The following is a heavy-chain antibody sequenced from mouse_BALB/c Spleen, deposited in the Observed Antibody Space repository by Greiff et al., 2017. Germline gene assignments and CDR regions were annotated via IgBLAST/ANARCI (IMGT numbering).Heavy chain of an antibody. J-gene: IGHJ4*01. V-gene: IGHV5-4*02. D-gene: IGHD1-2*01. CDR3: ARGTTATRAMDY. CDR2: ISDGGSYT. Sequence: EVKLVESGGGLVKPGGSLKLSCAASGFTFSDYYMYWVRQTPEKRLEWVATISDGGSYTYYPDSVKGRFTISRDNAKNNLYLQMSSLKSEDTAMYYCARGTTATRAMDYWGQGTSVTVSS. CDR1: GFTFSDYY.